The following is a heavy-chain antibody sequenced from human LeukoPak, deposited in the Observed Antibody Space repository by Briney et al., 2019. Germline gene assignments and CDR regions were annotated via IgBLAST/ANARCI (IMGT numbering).Heavy chain of an antibody. D-gene: IGHD3-16*02. CDR1: GFTFSSYA. CDR2: ISGSGGNT. Sequence: GGSLRLSCAASGFTFSSYAMSWVRQAPGKGLEWISAISGSGGNTYYADSVKGRFTMSRDNSKNTLYLQMNSLRAEDTAVYFCAKTVSGSHSYQGGDYWGQGTLVTVST. CDR3: AKTVSGSHSYQGGDY. J-gene: IGHJ4*02. V-gene: IGHV3-23*01.